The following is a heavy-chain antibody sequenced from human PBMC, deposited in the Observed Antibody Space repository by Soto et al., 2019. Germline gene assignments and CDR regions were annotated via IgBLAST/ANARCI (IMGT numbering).Heavy chain of an antibody. V-gene: IGHV4-31*03. Sequence: QVQLQESGPGLVKPSQTLSLTCTVSGDAISSGGYYWSWIRQHPGKGLEWVGYIYYSGSTYNNPSLKSRVTTSVDTSKNQCSLKLSSLTAADTAVYYCAGARVVPARYWYFELWGRGTLVTVSS. CDR1: GDAISSGGYY. J-gene: IGHJ2*01. D-gene: IGHD2-2*01. CDR2: IYYSGST. CDR3: AGARVVPARYWYFEL.